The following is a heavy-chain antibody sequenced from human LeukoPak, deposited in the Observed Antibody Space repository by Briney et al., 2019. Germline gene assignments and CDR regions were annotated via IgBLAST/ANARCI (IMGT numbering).Heavy chain of an antibody. V-gene: IGHV1-69*05. J-gene: IGHJ3*02. CDR2: IIPVFHTA. Sequence: ASVKVSCKTSGDPFSSHGISWVRQAPGQGLEWMGGIIPVFHTAKYAQNFQDRLTITTDESTDTVYMELRSLRSEDTAVYYCARDYNFDSSPYDDALDIWGQGTMVTVSS. CDR1: GDPFSSHG. CDR3: ARDYNFDSSPYDDALDI. D-gene: IGHD3-22*01.